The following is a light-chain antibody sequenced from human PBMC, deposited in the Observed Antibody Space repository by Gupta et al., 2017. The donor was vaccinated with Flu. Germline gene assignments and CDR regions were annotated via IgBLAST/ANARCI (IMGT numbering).Light chain of an antibody. V-gene: IGLV1-51*01. J-gene: IGLJ2*01. CDR3: GTWDASLSACV. CDR1: SSNIGDNS. Sequence: KVTISCSGSSSNIGDNSVSWYQQLPGTAPKLLIYDNNKRPSGIPDRFSASKSGTSATLGITGLQTGDEADYYCGTWDASLSACVFGGGTKLTVL. CDR2: DNN.